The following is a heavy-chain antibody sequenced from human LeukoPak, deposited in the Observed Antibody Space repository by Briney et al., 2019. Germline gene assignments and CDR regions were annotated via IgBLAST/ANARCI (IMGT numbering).Heavy chain of an antibody. CDR1: GFTFSSSD. J-gene: IGHJ5*02. V-gene: IGHV3-30*02. CDR3: ARDPILAYSSSHPFDP. Sequence: PGGSLRLSCAASGFTFSSSDMHWVRQAPGKGLEWVAFIRYDGSNKYYADSVKGRFTISRDNSKDTLYLQMDSLRPEDTAEYYCARDPILAYSSSHPFDPWGQGTLVTVSS. CDR2: IRYDGSNK. D-gene: IGHD6-13*01.